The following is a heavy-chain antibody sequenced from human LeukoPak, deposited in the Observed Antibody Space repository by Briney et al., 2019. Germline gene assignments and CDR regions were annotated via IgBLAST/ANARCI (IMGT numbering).Heavy chain of an antibody. CDR2: INHSGST. V-gene: IGHV4-34*01. D-gene: IGHD3-16*02. CDR1: GGSFSDYY. Sequence: SETLSLTCAVYGGSFSDYYWSWIRQPPGKGLEWIGEINHSGSTNYNPSLKSRVTISVDTSKNQFSLKLSSVTAADTAVYYCVRGLNCSGGSCRLEYLGQGTLVTVSS. J-gene: IGHJ4*02. CDR3: VRGLNCSGGSCRLEY.